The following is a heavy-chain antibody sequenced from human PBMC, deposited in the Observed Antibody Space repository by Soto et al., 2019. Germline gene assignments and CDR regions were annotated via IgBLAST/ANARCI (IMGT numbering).Heavy chain of an antibody. J-gene: IGHJ6*02. CDR1: GFRFDDYG. Sequence: EVQLVESGGGLVQPGRSLRLSCAASGFRFDDYGMHWVRQVPGKGLEWVSGISYYSGSIGYADSVKGRFTISRENAKNSLYLQMNSLRAEDTALHYCANSMGGTANGMDVWCQGPTVTVSS. D-gene: IGHD2-15*01. CDR3: ANSMGGTANGMDV. V-gene: IGHV3-9*01. CDR2: ISYYSGSI.